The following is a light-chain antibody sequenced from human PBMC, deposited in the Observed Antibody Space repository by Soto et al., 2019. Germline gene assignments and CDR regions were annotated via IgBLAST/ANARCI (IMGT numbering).Light chain of an antibody. J-gene: IGLJ2*01. CDR2: DNY. Sequence: QSVLTQPPAVSAAPGQKVTISCSGSSSNIGDNYVSWYQQLPGTAPKLIISDNYKRPSGIPDRFSGSKSGTSATLGITGLQAGDEGDYYCATWDSRLRALLFGGGTKLTVL. CDR3: ATWDSRLRALL. CDR1: SSNIGDNY. V-gene: IGLV1-51*01.